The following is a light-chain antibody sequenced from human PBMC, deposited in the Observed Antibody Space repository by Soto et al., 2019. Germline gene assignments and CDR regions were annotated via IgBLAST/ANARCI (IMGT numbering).Light chain of an antibody. CDR1: QSVGTY. J-gene: IGKJ5*01. CDR2: DAS. Sequence: EIVLTQSPATLSLSPGERATLSCRASQSVGTYLVWYQQRPGQAPRLLIYDASNRATGIPARFSGSGSGTDFTLTITSLEPEDFAVYYCQQRSYPITFGQGTRLEMK. V-gene: IGKV3-11*01. CDR3: QQRSYPIT.